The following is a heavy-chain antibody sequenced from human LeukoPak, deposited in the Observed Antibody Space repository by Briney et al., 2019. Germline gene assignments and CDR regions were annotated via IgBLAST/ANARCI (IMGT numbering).Heavy chain of an antibody. Sequence: ASVKVSCKASGYTFTDYYMHWVRQAPGQGLEWMGWINPNSGGTNYAQKFQGRITMTRDTSISTAYMELSRLRSDDTAVYYCARVKMDYYDSSGSPEYYFDYWGQGTLVTVSS. V-gene: IGHV1-2*02. CDR1: GYTFTDYY. J-gene: IGHJ4*02. D-gene: IGHD3-22*01. CDR2: INPNSGGT. CDR3: ARVKMDYYDSSGSPEYYFDY.